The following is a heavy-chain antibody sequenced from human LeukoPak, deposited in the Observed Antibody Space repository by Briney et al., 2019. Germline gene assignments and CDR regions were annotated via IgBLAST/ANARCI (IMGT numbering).Heavy chain of an antibody. V-gene: IGHV3-53*01. J-gene: IGHJ6*02. CDR3: ARTNYYYYGMDV. Sequence: GGSLRLSCAASRFTVSSNYMSWVRQAPGKGLEWVSVIYSGGSTYYADSVKGRFTISRDNSKNTLYLQMNSLRAEDTAVYYCARTNYYYYGMDVWGQGTTVTVSS. CDR1: RFTVSSNY. CDR2: IYSGGST.